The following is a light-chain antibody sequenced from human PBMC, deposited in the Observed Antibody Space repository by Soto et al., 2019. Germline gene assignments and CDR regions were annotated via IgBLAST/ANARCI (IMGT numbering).Light chain of an antibody. J-gene: IGLJ2*01. CDR3: AAWDDSLNGVV. Sequence: QSVLTQPPSASGTPGQRVTISCSGSSSNIGSNTVNWYQQLPGTAPKLLIYSNNQRPSGVPDRFSGSKSGTSASLAISGLQSEDEADYYCAAWDDSLNGVVFGGATKADRP. V-gene: IGLV1-44*01. CDR1: SSNIGSNT. CDR2: SNN.